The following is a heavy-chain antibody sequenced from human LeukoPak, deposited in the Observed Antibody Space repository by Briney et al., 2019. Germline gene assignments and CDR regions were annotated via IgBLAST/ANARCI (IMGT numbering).Heavy chain of an antibody. CDR2: INHSGST. Sequence: SETLSLTCAVYGGSFSGYYWSWIRQPPGKGLEWIGEINHSGSTNYNPSLKSRVTISVDTSKNQFSLKLSSVTAADTAVYYCARGRGCSSTSCYPNYYYYGMDVWGQGTTVTVSS. V-gene: IGHV4-34*01. CDR3: ARGRGCSSTSCYPNYYYYGMDV. CDR1: GGSFSGYY. D-gene: IGHD2-2*01. J-gene: IGHJ6*02.